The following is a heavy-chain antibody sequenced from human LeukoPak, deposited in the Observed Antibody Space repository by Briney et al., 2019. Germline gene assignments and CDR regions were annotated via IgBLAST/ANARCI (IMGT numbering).Heavy chain of an antibody. CDR2: IYTSGST. Sequence: SETLSLTCTVSGVSISSYYWSWIRQPAGKGLEWIGRIYTSGSTNHNPSLKSRVTMSVDKSKNQLSLKLSSVTAADTAMYYCARGGSWPLDAFDIWGQGTMVTVSS. CDR1: GVSISSYY. J-gene: IGHJ3*02. V-gene: IGHV4-4*07. D-gene: IGHD6-6*01. CDR3: ARGGSWPLDAFDI.